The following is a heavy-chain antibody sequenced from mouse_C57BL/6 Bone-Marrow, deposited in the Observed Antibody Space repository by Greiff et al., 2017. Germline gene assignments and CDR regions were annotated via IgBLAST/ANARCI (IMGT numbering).Heavy chain of an antibody. CDR3: ARHDYYGSSYAMDY. V-gene: IGHV2-6-1*01. D-gene: IGHD1-1*01. Sequence: VQLQQSGPGLVAPSQSLSITCTVSGFSLTSYGVHWVRQPPGKGLEWLVVIWSDGSTTYNSALKSRLSISTDNSKSQVFLKMNSHQTDNTAMYYCARHDYYGSSYAMDYWGQGTSVTVSS. CDR2: IWSDGST. J-gene: IGHJ4*01. CDR1: GFSLTSYG.